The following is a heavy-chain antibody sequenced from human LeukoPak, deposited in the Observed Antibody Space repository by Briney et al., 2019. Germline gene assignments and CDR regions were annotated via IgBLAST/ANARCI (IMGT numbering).Heavy chain of an antibody. Sequence: GGSLRLSCAASGFTFSSYSVNWVRQAPGKGLEWVSSISSSSSYIYYADSVKGRFTISRDNAKNSLYLQMNSLRAEDTAVYYCARDRRAYYYDSSGYYSLDYWGQGTLVTFSS. CDR1: GFTFSSYS. V-gene: IGHV3-21*01. J-gene: IGHJ4*02. D-gene: IGHD3-22*01. CDR2: ISSSSSYI. CDR3: ARDRRAYYYDSSGYYSLDY.